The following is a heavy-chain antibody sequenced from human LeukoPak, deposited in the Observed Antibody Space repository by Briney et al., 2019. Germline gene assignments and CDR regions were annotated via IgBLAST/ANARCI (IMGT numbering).Heavy chain of an antibody. Sequence: SETLSLTCAVYAESFSGYYWSWIRQPPGKGLEWIGEINHSGSTNYNPSLQSRVTISVDTSKNQFSLKLSSVTAADTAVYYCARGRIARLPYFDYWGQGTLVTVSS. CDR3: ARGRIARLPYFDY. CDR1: AESFSGYY. CDR2: INHSGST. D-gene: IGHD5-18*01. V-gene: IGHV4-34*01. J-gene: IGHJ4*02.